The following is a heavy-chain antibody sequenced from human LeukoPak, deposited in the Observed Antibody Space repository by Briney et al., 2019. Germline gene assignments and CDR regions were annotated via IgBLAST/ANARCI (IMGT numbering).Heavy chain of an antibody. V-gene: IGHV4-39*01. CDR1: GGSISSSSYY. CDR3: ARHLTAVTAPDY. CDR2: IYYTGST. J-gene: IGHJ4*02. D-gene: IGHD4-17*01. Sequence: PSETLSPTCTVSGGSISSSSYYWGWIRQPPGKGLEWIGNIYYTGSTYYNPSLKSRVAVSVDTSKNQFSLKVTSMSAADAAVYYCARHLTAVTAPDYWGQGTLVTVSS.